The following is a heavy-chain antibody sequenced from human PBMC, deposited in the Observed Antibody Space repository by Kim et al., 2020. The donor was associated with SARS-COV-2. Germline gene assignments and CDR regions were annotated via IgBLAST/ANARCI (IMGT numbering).Heavy chain of an antibody. CDR3: AKAEAYDY. CDR2: ISYDGSNK. CDR1: GFTFSSYG. Sequence: GGSLRLSCAASGFTFSSYGMHWVRQAPGKGLEWVAVISYDGSNKYYADSVKGRFTISRDNSKNTLYLQMNSLRAEDTAVYYCAKAEAYDYCGQGTLVTVSS. V-gene: IGHV3-30*18. J-gene: IGHJ4*02.